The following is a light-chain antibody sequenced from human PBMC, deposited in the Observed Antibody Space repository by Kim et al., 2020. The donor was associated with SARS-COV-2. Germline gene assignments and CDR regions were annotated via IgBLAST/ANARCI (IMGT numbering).Light chain of an antibody. CDR3: QRYGTSLGA. CDR2: GAS. CDR1: QRLDSSF. J-gene: IGKJ4*01. V-gene: IGKV3-20*01. Sequence: IVLTQSPGTLSVSPGDRATLSCRASQRLDSSFLAWYQQKPGQAPRLLIYGASIRAAGIPDRFSGSGSETDFTLIITRLEPEDSAVYYCQRYGTSLGAFGGGTKVDIK.